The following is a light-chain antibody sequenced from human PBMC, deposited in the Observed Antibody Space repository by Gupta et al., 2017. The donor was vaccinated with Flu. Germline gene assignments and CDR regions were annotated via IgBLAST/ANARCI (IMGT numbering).Light chain of an antibody. CDR2: VAS. J-gene: IGKJ2*01. CDR1: QSISSY. Sequence: SSLSASVGDRVTITCRASQSISSYLNWYQQKPGEAPKLLIYVASSLQSGVPSRFSGSGSGTDFTLTISSLHPEDLATYYCQQSFSTPLFTFGQGTKLNIK. V-gene: IGKV1-39*01. CDR3: QQSFSTPLFT.